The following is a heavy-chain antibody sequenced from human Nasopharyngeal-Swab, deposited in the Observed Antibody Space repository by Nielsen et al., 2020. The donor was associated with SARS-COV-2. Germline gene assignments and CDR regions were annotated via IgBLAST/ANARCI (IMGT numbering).Heavy chain of an antibody. CDR1: GFPLSHYY. J-gene: IGHJ5*02. D-gene: IGHD6-13*01. CDR3: AIPLSRDSTWTAEANWFDP. Sequence: GGSLRLSCAASGFPLSHYYMTWVRQPPGKGLEWVSNIKQDGSEQFYADSVRGRFTISRDNAKNSLYLQMNSLRAEDTAFYYCAIPLSRDSTWTAEANWFDPWGQGTLVTVSS. CDR2: IKQDGSEQ. V-gene: IGHV3-7*05.